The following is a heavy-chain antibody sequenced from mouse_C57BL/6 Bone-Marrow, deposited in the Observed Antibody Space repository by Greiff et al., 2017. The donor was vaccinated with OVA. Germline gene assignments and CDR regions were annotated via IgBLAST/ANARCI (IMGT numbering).Heavy chain of an antibody. J-gene: IGHJ4*01. V-gene: IGHV1-64*01. CDR2: IHPNSGST. Sequence: QVQLQQPGAELVKPGASVKLSCKASGYTFTSYWMHWVKQRPGQGLEWIGMIHPNSGSTNYNEKFKSKATLTVDKSSSTAYMQLSSLTSEDSAVYYCARGTVVPHYYAMDYWGQGTSVTVSS. D-gene: IGHD1-1*01. CDR1: GYTFTSYW. CDR3: ARGTVVPHYYAMDY.